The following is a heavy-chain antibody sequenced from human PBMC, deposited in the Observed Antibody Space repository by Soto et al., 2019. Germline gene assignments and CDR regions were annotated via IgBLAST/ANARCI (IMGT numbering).Heavy chain of an antibody. CDR2: TYYRSKWYN. CDR1: GDSVSSNSVA. J-gene: IGHJ5*02. V-gene: IGHV6-1*01. Sequence: SQTLSLACAISGDSVSSNSVAWNWIRQSPSRGLEWLGRTYYRSKWYNDYAVSVKSRITINPDTSKNQFSLQLNSVTPEDTAVYYCASGGLLSSSWYWFDPWGQGXLVTVYS. CDR3: ASGGLLSSSWYWFDP. D-gene: IGHD6-13*01.